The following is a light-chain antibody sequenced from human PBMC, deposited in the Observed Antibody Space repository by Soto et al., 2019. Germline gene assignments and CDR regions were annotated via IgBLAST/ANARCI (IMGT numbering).Light chain of an antibody. CDR3: SAYTARRTLV. Sequence: QSALTQPASVSGSAGQWITISCSGTIRDVGGYNLVSWYQQPPGTAPKLIIYEVRNRPSGISSLFSGYRSGNTASLTISGLQSEDEGDYYCSAYTARRTLVFGGGTKLTVL. J-gene: IGLJ3*02. V-gene: IGLV2-14*01. CDR2: EVR. CDR1: IRDVGGYNL.